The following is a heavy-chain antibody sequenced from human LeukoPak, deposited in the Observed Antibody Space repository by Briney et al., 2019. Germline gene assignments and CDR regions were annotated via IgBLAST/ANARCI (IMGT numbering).Heavy chain of an antibody. Sequence: GGSLRLSCAASGFTLSSYSMNWVRQAPGKGLEWVSSISSSSSYIYYADSVKGRFTISRDNAKNSLYLQMNSLRAEDTAVYYCARESIAAAGLLDYWGQGTLVTVSS. J-gene: IGHJ4*02. D-gene: IGHD6-13*01. V-gene: IGHV3-21*01. CDR1: GFTLSSYS. CDR2: ISSSSSYI. CDR3: ARESIAAAGLLDY.